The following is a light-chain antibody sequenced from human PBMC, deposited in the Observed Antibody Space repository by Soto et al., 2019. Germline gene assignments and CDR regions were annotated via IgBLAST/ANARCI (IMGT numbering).Light chain of an antibody. Sequence: QPVLTQSPSAXXSLXXXXKLTCTLSSGHSSYAIAWHQQQPEKGPRYLMKLDSDGSHTKGDAIPDRFSGSSSGAERYLTISSLQSEDEADYYCQTWGTGIHVVFGGGTKLTVL. CDR3: QTWGTGIHVV. J-gene: IGLJ2*01. V-gene: IGLV4-69*01. CDR1: SGHSSYA. CDR2: LDSDGSH.